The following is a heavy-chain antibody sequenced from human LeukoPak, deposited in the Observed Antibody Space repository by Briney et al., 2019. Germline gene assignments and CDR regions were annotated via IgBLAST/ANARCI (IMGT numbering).Heavy chain of an antibody. CDR3: VRDGGVSGYDLLDY. J-gene: IGHJ4*02. CDR1: GVTFSNYW. D-gene: IGHD5-12*01. V-gene: IGHV3-7*01. CDR2: INQDGSKE. Sequence: GGSLRLSCAASGVTFSNYWMTWVRQAPGKGLEWVAHINQDGSKEYYMDPVKARFTISRDNAKNSLSLQMTSLRAEDTAVYYCVRDGGVSGYDLLDYWGQGTLVTVSS.